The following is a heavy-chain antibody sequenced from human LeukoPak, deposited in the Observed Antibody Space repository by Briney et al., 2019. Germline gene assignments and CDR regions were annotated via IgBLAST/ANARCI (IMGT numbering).Heavy chain of an antibody. D-gene: IGHD6-19*01. J-gene: IGHJ6*02. V-gene: IGHV3-66*01. Sequence: GGSLRLSCAASGFTVSSSSMNWVRLGPGKGLEWVSVISSDGNTYYADSVKGRITISRDNSRNTLSLQMHGLRADDTAVYYCARGQEQFSSPWQWGPRRKNFYYYGMDVWGQGTTVTVSS. CDR1: GFTVSSSS. CDR3: ARGQEQFSSPWQWGPRRKNFYYYGMDV. CDR2: ISSDGNT.